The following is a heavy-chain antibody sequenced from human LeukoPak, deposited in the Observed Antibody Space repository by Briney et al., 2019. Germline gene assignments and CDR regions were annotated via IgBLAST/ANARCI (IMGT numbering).Heavy chain of an antibody. CDR2: ISWNDGSI. J-gene: IGHJ4*02. CDR1: GFTFVDYA. Sequence: GGSLRLSCAASGFTFVDYAMHWVRQAPGKGLEWVSGISWNDGSIGYADSVKGRFTISRDNAKNSLYLQMNSLRAEDTALYYCAKDHPLTSIYDSSGYYSGGFDYWGQGTLVTVSS. CDR3: AKDHPLTSIYDSSGYYSGGFDY. V-gene: IGHV3-9*01. D-gene: IGHD3-22*01.